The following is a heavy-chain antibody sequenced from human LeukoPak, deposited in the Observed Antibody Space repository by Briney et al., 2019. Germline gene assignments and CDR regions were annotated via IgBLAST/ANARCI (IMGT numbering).Heavy chain of an antibody. D-gene: IGHD3-3*01. CDR1: GGSISSGTYY. Sequence: SETLSLTCTVSGGSISSGTYYWSWIRQPAGKGLEWIGRMYTSGSTNYNPSLKSRVTISVDTSKNQFSLKLSSVTAADTAVYYCARDGAGFWSGYLSWFDPWGQGTLVTVSS. CDR2: MYTSGST. CDR3: ARDGAGFWSGYLSWFDP. J-gene: IGHJ5*02. V-gene: IGHV4-61*02.